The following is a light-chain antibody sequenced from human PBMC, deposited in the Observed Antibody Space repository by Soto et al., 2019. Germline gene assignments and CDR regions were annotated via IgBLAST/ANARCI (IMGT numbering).Light chain of an antibody. CDR1: SSDVGGYHY. Sequence: QSALTQPASASGSPGQSITISCTGSSSDVGGYHYVSWYQQLPGKAPKLMIYEVTKRPSGVSNRFSGSKSDNTASLTISGLQAEDEADYYCSAYTTRSAVFGTGTKLTVL. CDR2: EVT. J-gene: IGLJ6*01. CDR3: SAYTTRSAV. V-gene: IGLV2-14*01.